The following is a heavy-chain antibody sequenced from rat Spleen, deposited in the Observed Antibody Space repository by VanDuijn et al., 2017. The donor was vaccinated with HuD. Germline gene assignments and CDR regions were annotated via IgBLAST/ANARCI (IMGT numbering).Heavy chain of an antibody. CDR3: ARQTDTEGLDY. V-gene: IGHV5S10*01. CDR2: FSSDGGRN. CDR1: GFSFSDYN. J-gene: IGHJ2*01. D-gene: IGHD1-11*01. Sequence: EVQLVESGGGLVQPGRSLKLSCAASGFSFSDYNMAWVRQAPTKGLEWVATFSSDGGRNFYRDSVKGRFTISRDNAKSTLYLQMDSLRSEDTATYYCARQTDTEGLDYWGQGVMVTVSS.